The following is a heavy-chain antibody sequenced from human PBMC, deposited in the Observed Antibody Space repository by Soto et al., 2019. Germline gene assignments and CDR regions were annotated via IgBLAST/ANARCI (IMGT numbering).Heavy chain of an antibody. CDR3: ARDNRLRNYYMDV. CDR1: GGSISSGGYY. CDR2: IYYSGST. J-gene: IGHJ6*03. V-gene: IGHV4-31*03. Sequence: QVQLQESGPGLVKPSQTLSLTCTVSGGSISSGGYYWSWIRQHPGKGLEWIGYIYYSGSTYYNPSLTSRVTISVDTSKNQFSLKLSSVTAADTAVYYCARDNRLRNYYMDVWGKGTTVTVSS.